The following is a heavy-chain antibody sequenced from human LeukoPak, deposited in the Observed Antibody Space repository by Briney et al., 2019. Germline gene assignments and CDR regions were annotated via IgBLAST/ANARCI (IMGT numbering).Heavy chain of an antibody. Sequence: SESLSLTWIVYSYSLATVYYWGGMRQATGKGGEWIGSISDSGSTYYNPSLKSRVTISVDTSKNQFSLKLSSVTAADTAVYYCARDYRFSYYGPGSYLDYWGQGTLVTVSS. CDR2: ISDSGST. CDR3: ARDYRFSYYGPGSYLDY. CDR1: SYSLATVYY. J-gene: IGHJ4*02. V-gene: IGHV4-38-2*02. D-gene: IGHD3-10*01.